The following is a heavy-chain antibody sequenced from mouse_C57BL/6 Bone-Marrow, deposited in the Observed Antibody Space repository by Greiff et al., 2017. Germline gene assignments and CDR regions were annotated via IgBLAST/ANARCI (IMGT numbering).Heavy chain of an antibody. J-gene: IGHJ3*01. Sequence: QVQLQQSGAELVKPGASVKLSCKASGYTFTEYTIHWVKQRSGQGLEWIGWFYPGSGSIKYNEKFQDKATLTADKSSSTVYMELSRLTSEDSAVYFCARHEVYPYYYGSSVAWFAYWGQGTLVTVSA. CDR1: GYTFTEYT. D-gene: IGHD1-1*01. CDR2: FYPGSGSI. CDR3: ARHEVYPYYYGSSVAWFAY. V-gene: IGHV1-62-2*01.